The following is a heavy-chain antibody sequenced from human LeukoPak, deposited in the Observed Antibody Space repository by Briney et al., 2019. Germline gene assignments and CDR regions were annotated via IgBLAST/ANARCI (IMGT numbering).Heavy chain of an antibody. CDR1: GFTFSSYA. CDR3: ANLDIAVAGTEETIDY. CDR2: ISSSGGST. D-gene: IGHD6-19*01. V-gene: IGHV3-23*01. Sequence: GGSLRLSCAASGFTFSSYAMSWVRQAPGKGLEWVSAISSSGGSTYYADSVKGRFTISRDNSKNTLYLQMNSLRAEDTAVYYCANLDIAVAGTEETIDYWGQGTLVTVSS. J-gene: IGHJ4*02.